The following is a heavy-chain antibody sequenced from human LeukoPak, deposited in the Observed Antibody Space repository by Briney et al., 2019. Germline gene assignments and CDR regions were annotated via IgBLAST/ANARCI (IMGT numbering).Heavy chain of an antibody. J-gene: IGHJ4*02. D-gene: IGHD4-17*01. CDR2: IWYDGSNK. Sequence: PGRSLRLSCTASGFTFSSYGMHWVRQAPGKGLEWVAVIWYDGSNKYYADSVRGRFTISRDNAKNSLYLQMNILRADDTAVYYCATSSVTTGIDFDCWGQGTLVTVSS. V-gene: IGHV3-33*03. CDR3: ATSSVTTGIDFDC. CDR1: GFTFSSYG.